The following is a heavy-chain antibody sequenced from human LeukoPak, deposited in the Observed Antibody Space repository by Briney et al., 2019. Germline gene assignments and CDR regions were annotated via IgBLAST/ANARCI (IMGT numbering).Heavy chain of an antibody. V-gene: IGHV4-4*02. Sequence: SETLSLTCAVSSGSILTTNWWSWIRQPPGKGLEWIGEVHLSGTSNYNPSLKSRVSMSIDKSKNQLSLKLTSVTAADTAMYYCARESGAFSPFGFWGQGTLVTVSS. D-gene: IGHD5-12*01. CDR3: ARESGAFSPFGF. CDR2: VHLSGTS. J-gene: IGHJ4*02. CDR1: SGSILTTNW.